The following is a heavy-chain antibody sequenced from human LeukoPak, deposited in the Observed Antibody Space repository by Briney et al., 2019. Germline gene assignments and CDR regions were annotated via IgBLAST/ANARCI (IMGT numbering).Heavy chain of an antibody. J-gene: IGHJ3*02. CDR2: IYPGDSDT. Sequence: GESLKISCKGSGYSFTSYWIGWVRQMPGKGLEWMGIIYPGDSDTRYSPSFQGQVTISADKSISTAYLQWSSLKASDTAMYYCARPETTGTTFGAFDIWGQGTMVTVSS. D-gene: IGHD1-1*01. V-gene: IGHV5-51*01. CDR1: GYSFTSYW. CDR3: ARPETTGTTFGAFDI.